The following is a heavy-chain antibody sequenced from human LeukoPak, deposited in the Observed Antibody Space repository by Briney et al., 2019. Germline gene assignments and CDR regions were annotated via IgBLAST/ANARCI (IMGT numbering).Heavy chain of an antibody. V-gene: IGHV4-61*08. CDR2: IYYSGST. CDR3: ATRRIAVAAPFDY. CDR1: GGSISSGDYY. D-gene: IGHD6-19*01. J-gene: IGHJ4*02. Sequence: SSETLSLTCTVSGGSISSGDYYWSWIRQPPGKGLEWIGYIYYSGSTNYNPSLKSRVTMSVDTSKNEFSLKLSSVTTADTAVYYCATRRIAVAAPFDYWGQGTLVTVSS.